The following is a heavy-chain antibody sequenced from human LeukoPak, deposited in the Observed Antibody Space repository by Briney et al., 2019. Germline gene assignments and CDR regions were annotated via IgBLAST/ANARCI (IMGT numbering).Heavy chain of an antibody. J-gene: IGHJ3*02. Sequence: GGSLRLSCAASGFTFSNYGMHWVRQAPGKGLEWVAFIRYDDITKYYVDSAKGRFTISRDNSKNTLFLQMNSLRAEDTAVYYCASDPPWANDAFDIWGQGTVVTVSS. CDR1: GFTFSNYG. CDR2: IRYDDITK. V-gene: IGHV3-30*02. D-gene: IGHD7-27*01. CDR3: ASDPPWANDAFDI.